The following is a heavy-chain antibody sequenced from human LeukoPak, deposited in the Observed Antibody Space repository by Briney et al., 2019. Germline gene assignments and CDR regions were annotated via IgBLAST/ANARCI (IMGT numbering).Heavy chain of an antibody. J-gene: IGHJ4*02. CDR1: GGSVSDYY. CDR2: IYHTGST. V-gene: IGHV4-59*02. CDR3: ARGVNSGYFDY. Sequence: SETLSLTCTISGGSVSDYYWSWIRQSPGKGLEWIGYIYHTGSTNYNPSLKSRVTISVDTSKNQFSLKLTSVTAADTAVYYCARGVNSGYFDYCGQGTLVTVSS. D-gene: IGHD1-26*01.